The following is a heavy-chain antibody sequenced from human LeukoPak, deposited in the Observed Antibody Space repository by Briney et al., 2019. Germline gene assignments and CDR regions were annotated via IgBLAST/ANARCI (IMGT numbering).Heavy chain of an antibody. CDR1: GGSFSGYY. D-gene: IGHD2-2*01. Sequence: SETLSLTCAVYGGSFSGYYWSWIRQPPGKGLEWIGEINHSGSTNYNPSLKSRVTISVDTSKNQFSLKLSSATAADTAVYYCARGPQYPWFDPWGQGTLVTVSS. V-gene: IGHV4-34*01. J-gene: IGHJ5*02. CDR3: ARGPQYPWFDP. CDR2: INHSGST.